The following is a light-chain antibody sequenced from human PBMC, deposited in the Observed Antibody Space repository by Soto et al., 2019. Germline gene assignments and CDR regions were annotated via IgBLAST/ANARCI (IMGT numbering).Light chain of an antibody. Sequence: DIQMTQSTSSLSASLGDRVTITWRASQSISSYLNWYQQKPGKAPNLLIYASSTLQSGVPLRFSGSGSGTDFTLTISSLQTEDFATYYCQQSYTTPVTFGQGTKVDIK. CDR3: QQSYTTPVT. CDR1: QSISSY. J-gene: IGKJ2*01. CDR2: ASS. V-gene: IGKV1-39*01.